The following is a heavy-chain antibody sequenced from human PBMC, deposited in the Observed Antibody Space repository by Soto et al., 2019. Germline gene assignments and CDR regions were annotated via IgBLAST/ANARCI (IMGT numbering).Heavy chain of an antibody. V-gene: IGHV5-10-1*01. D-gene: IGHD4-4*01. CDR2: IDPSDSYT. Sequence: GESLKISCKGSGYSFTSYWISWLRQMPGKGREWMGRIDPSDSYTNYSPSFQGHVTISADKSISTAYLQWSSLKASDTAMYYCALYSNDYYGMDVWGQGTTVTVSS. CDR1: GYSFTSYW. CDR3: ALYSNDYYGMDV. J-gene: IGHJ6*02.